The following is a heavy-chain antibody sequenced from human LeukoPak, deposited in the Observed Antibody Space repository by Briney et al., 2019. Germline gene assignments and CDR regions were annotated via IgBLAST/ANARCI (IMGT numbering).Heavy chain of an antibody. CDR2: IIPSGGST. CDR3: ARGRPGYSTSWYHY. CDR1: GYTLIDYY. D-gene: IGHD6-13*01. Sequence: ASVKVSCKASGYTLIDYYMHWVRQAPGQGLEWMGIIIPSGGSTSYAQKFQGRLTMASDTSTSTVYMELSSLTSEDTAVYYCARGRPGYSTSWYHYWGQGTLVTVSP. V-gene: IGHV1-46*01. J-gene: IGHJ4*02.